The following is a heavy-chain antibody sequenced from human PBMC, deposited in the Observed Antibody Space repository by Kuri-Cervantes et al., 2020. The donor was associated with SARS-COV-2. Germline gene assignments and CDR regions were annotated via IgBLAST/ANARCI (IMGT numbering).Heavy chain of an antibody. V-gene: IGHV3-48*01. CDR2: ISGSSSRI. Sequence: GGSLRLSCATSGFTFSTYSMNWVRQAPGKGLEWVSYISGSSSRIYYADSVKGRFTISRDYAKNSVYLQMNSLRAEDTAVYYCARDPRRWLQISVSYFDYWGQGTLVTVSS. CDR1: GFTFSTYS. CDR3: ARDPRRWLQISVSYFDY. D-gene: IGHD5-24*01. J-gene: IGHJ4*02.